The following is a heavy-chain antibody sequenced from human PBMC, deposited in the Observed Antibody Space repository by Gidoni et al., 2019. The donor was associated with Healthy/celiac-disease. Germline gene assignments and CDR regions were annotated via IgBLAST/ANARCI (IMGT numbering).Heavy chain of an antibody. D-gene: IGHD5-18*01. J-gene: IGHJ4*02. V-gene: IGHV4-4*07. Sequence: QVQLQESGPGLVKPSETLSLTCPVSGCSISSYYWSWIRQPAGKGLEWIGRIYTSGSTNYNPSLKSRVTMSVDTSKNQFSLKLSSVTAADTAVYYCARGCRRGYSYGYDYWGQGTLVTVSS. CDR3: ARGCRRGYSYGYDY. CDR1: GCSISSYY. CDR2: IYTSGST.